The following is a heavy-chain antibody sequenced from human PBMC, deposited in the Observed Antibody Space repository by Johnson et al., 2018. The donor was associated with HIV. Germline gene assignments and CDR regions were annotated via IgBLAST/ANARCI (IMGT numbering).Heavy chain of an antibody. CDR1: GFTFSNAW. Sequence: VQLVESGGGLVKPGGSLRLSCAVSGFTFSNAWMRWVRQAPGKGLEWVCRIKSNTDGGTTDYAAPVKGRFTISRDDSKNTLYLQMNSLKTEDTAVYYCTTEKQAPRAFDIGGQGTMVTVSS. CDR2: IKSNTDGGTT. J-gene: IGHJ3*02. CDR3: TTEKQAPRAFDI. V-gene: IGHV3-15*01.